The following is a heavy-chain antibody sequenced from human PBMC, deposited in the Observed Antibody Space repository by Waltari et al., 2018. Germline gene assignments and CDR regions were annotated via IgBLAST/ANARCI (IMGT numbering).Heavy chain of an antibody. D-gene: IGHD3-3*01. Sequence: QVQLVQSGAEVKKPGASVKVSCKASGYTFTSYDINWVRQATGQGLEWMGWVNPNSGNTGYAQKFQGRVTMTSNTSISTAYMELSSLRSEDTAVYYCARLRYDFWSGRADWYFDLWGRGTLVTVSS. CDR3: ARLRYDFWSGRADWYFDL. J-gene: IGHJ2*01. CDR1: GYTFTSYD. V-gene: IGHV1-8*01. CDR2: VNPNSGNT.